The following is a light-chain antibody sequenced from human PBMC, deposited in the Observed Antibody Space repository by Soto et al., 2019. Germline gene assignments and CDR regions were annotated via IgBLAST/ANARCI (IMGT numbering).Light chain of an antibody. CDR1: SDDVGGYNY. CDR2: EVN. J-gene: IGLJ2*01. Sequence: QSALTQPASVSGSPGQSITISCTGTSDDVGGYNYVSWYQQHPGKAPKLRIVEVNNRPSGVSNRFSGYRSGNTASLTISCLQAEDDADYYCSSFRSGNTLVVFGGGTKVTVL. CDR3: SSFRSGNTLVV. V-gene: IGLV2-14*01.